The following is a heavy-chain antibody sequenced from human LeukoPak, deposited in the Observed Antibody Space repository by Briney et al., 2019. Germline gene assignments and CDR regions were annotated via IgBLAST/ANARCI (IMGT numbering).Heavy chain of an antibody. Sequence: SETLSLTCTVSGGSISSSSYYWGWIRQPPGKGLEWIGSIYYSGSTYYNPSLKSRVTISVDTSKNQFSLKLSSVTAADTAVYYCASVGATSGYWGQGTLVTVSS. V-gene: IGHV4-39*01. CDR1: GGSISSSSYY. D-gene: IGHD1-26*01. CDR3: ASVGATSGY. CDR2: IYYSGST. J-gene: IGHJ4*02.